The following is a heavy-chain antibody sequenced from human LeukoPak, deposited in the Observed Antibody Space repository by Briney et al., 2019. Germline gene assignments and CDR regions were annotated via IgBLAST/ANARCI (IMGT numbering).Heavy chain of an antibody. CDR2: INTNTGNP. D-gene: IGHD5-12*01. J-gene: IGHJ5*02. Sequence: GASVKVSCKASGYTFTSYAMNWVRQAPGQGLEWMGWINTNTGNPTYAQGFTGRFVFSLDTSVSTAYLQISSLKAEDTAVYYCARELVVATLNWFDPWGQGTLVTVSS. CDR1: GYTFTSYA. CDR3: ARELVVATLNWFDP. V-gene: IGHV7-4-1*02.